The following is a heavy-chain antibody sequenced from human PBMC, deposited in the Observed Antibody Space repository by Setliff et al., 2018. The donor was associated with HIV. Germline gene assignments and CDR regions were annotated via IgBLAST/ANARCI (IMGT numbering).Heavy chain of an antibody. CDR2: VYTTGGT. Sequence: SETLSLTCTVSGGSISSGIYYWIWIRQPAGKGLEWIGHVYTTGGTNYNPSLESRLTISVDTSRNQFSLRLNSVTAADTAVYYCARDQSDWFYWGQGTLVTVSS. J-gene: IGHJ4*02. D-gene: IGHD3-3*01. V-gene: IGHV4-61*09. CDR3: ARDQSDWFY. CDR1: GGSISSGIYY.